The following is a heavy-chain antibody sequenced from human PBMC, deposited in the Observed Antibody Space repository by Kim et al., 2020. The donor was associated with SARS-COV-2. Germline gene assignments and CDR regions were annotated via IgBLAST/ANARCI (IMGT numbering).Heavy chain of an antibody. CDR2: IYTSGST. CDR3: ARDYYDSSGYNWFDP. V-gene: IGHV4-61*02. Sequence: SETLSLTCTVSGGSISSGSYYWSWIRQPAGKGLEWIGRIYTSGSTNYNPSLKSRVTISVDTSKNQFSLKLSSVTAADTAVYYCARDYYDSSGYNWFDPWGQGTLVTVSS. D-gene: IGHD3-22*01. CDR1: GGSISSGSYY. J-gene: IGHJ5*02.